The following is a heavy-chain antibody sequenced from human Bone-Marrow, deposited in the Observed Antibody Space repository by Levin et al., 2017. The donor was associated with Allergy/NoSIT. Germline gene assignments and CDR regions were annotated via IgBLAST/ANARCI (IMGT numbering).Heavy chain of an antibody. V-gene: IGHV4-38-2*01. CDR2: IYHSGST. Sequence: SQTLSLTCAVSGYSISSGYYWGWIRQPPGKGLEWIGSIYHSGSTYYNPSLKSRVTISVDTSKNQFSLKLSSVTAADTAVYYCARAAIVGATTPVDYWGQGTLVTVSS. CDR3: ARAAIVGATTPVDY. D-gene: IGHD1-26*01. J-gene: IGHJ4*02. CDR1: GYSISSGYY.